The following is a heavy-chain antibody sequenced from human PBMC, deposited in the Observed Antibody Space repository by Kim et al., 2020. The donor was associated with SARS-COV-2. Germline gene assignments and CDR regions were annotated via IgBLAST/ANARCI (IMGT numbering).Heavy chain of an antibody. CDR1: GYTFTSYY. D-gene: IGHD3-22*01. J-gene: IGHJ6*02. V-gene: IGHV1-46*01. CDR2: INPSGGST. CDR3: ASNNGYDSSGYYYVPNGGYYYGMDV. Sequence: ASVKVSCKASGYTFTSYYMHWVRQAPGQGLEWMGIINPSGGSTSYAQKFQGRVTMTRDTSTSTVYMELSSLRSEDTAVYYCASNNGYDSSGYYYVPNGGYYYGMDVWGQGTTVTVSS.